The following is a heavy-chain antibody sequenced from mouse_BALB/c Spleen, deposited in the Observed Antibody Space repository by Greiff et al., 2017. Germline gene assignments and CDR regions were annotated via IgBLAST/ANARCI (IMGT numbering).Heavy chain of an antibody. J-gene: IGHJ4*01. CDR3: ARRNYYSSSYCAMDY. V-gene: IGHV5-17*02. CDR2: ISSGSSTI. CDR1: GFTFSSFG. Sequence: EVHLVESGGGLVQPGGSRKLSCAASGFTFSSFGMHWVRQAPEKGLEWVAYISSGSSTIYYADTVKGRFTISRDNPKNTLFLQMTSLRSEDTAMYYCARRNYYSSSYCAMDYWGQGTSGTGSS. D-gene: IGHD1-1*01.